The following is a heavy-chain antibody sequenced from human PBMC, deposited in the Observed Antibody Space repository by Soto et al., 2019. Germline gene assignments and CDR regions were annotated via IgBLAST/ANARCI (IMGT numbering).Heavy chain of an antibody. CDR1: GGSISFYH. V-gene: IGHV4-59*12. CDR2: IYYSGST. J-gene: IGHJ6*02. CDR3: ARDWLGCSGDSCHPGSPGYYYYGMDV. D-gene: IGHD2-15*01. Sequence: SETLSLTYTVSGGSISFYHWSWIRQPPGKGLEWIGYIYYSGSTNYNPSLKSRVTISADTSKNQFSLRLTSVTAADTAVYYCARDWLGCSGDSCHPGSPGYYYYGMDVWGQGTTVTVSS.